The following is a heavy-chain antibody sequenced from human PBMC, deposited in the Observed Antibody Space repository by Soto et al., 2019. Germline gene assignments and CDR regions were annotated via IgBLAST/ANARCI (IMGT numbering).Heavy chain of an antibody. CDR2: ISGSGGST. CDR1: GFTFSSYA. J-gene: IGHJ4*02. V-gene: IGHV3-23*01. Sequence: EVQLLESGGGLVQPGGSLRLSCAASGFTFSSYAMSWVRQAPGKGLEWVSAISGSGGSTYYADSVKGRFTIPRDNSKNTLYLQMNSLRAEDTAVYYCAKDGGGYSGYDWGYWGQGTLVTVSS. CDR3: AKDGGGYSGYDWGY. D-gene: IGHD5-12*01.